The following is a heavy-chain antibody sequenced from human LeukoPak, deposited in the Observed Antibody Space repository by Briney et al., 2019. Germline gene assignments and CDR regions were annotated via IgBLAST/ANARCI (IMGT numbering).Heavy chain of an antibody. V-gene: IGHV4-34*01. J-gene: IGHJ4*02. Sequence: SETLSLTCAVYGGSFSGYYWSWIRQPPGKGLEWIGEINHSGSTNYNPSLKSRVTISVDTSKNQFSLKPSSVTAADTAVYYCARGRGVLDYWGQGTLVTVSS. D-gene: IGHD3-10*01. CDR2: INHSGST. CDR1: GGSFSGYY. CDR3: ARGRGVLDY.